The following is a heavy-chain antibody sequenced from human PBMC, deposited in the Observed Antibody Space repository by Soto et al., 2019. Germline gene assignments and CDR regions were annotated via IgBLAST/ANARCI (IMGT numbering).Heavy chain of an antibody. V-gene: IGHV4-59*01. CDR2: IYYSGST. CDR3: ARDSKRGYSGYDKLDY. D-gene: IGHD5-12*01. CDR1: GGSITSYY. Sequence: SETLSLTCTVSGGSITSYYWSWIRQPPGKGLEWIGYIYYSGSTNSNPSLKSRCTVSVDTSKNQFSLKLSSVTAADTAVYYCARDSKRGYSGYDKLDYWGQGTLVTVSS. J-gene: IGHJ4*02.